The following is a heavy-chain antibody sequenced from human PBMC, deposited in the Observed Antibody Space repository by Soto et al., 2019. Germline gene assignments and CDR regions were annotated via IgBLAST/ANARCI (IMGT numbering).Heavy chain of an antibody. V-gene: IGHV4-28*01. CDR3: ARRFLEWGDAFDV. J-gene: IGHJ3*01. CDR2: ILHTGAT. D-gene: IGHD3-3*01. Sequence: QVNLQESGPGLVRPSDTLSLTCVVSGSSVTDSDWWVWIRQPPGKGLEWVGSILHTGATYSNPSLKNRVSFSVDKSKNHFSLRLTSATALDTAVYFCARRFLEWGDAFDVWGQGALVTVSS. CDR1: GSSVTDSDW.